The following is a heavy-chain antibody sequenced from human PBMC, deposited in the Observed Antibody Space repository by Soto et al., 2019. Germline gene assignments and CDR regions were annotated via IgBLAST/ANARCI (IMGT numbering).Heavy chain of an antibody. Sequence: GGSLRLSCAASGFTFSSYGMHWVRQAPGKGLEWVAVIWYDGSNKYYADSVKGRFTISRDNSKNTLYLQMNSLRAEDTAVYYCARDQVGQQLVRYFDYWGQGTLVTVSS. CDR1: GFTFSSYG. V-gene: IGHV3-33*01. J-gene: IGHJ4*02. CDR2: IWYDGSNK. CDR3: ARDQVGQQLVRYFDY. D-gene: IGHD6-13*01.